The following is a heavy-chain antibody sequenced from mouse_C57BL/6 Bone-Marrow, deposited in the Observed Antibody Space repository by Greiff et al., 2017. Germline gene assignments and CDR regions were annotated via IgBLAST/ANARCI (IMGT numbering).Heavy chain of an antibody. V-gene: IGHV1-69*01. CDR2: IDPSDSYT. CDR1: GYTFTSYW. J-gene: IGHJ1*03. Sequence: QVQLQQPGAELVMPGASVKLSCKASGYTFTSYWMHWVKQRPGQGLEWIGEIDPSDSYTNYNQKFKGKSTLTVDKSSSTAYMQLSSLTSEDSAVYYCARGAANCYFHWYFDVWGKGTTVTVSS. CDR3: ARGAANCYFHWYFDV. D-gene: IGHD6-1*01.